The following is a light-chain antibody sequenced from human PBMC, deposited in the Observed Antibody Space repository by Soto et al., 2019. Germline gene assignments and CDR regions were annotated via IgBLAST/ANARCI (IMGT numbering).Light chain of an antibody. CDR2: GAS. CDR3: QQYEKWTRT. J-gene: IGKJ1*01. CDR1: QRLXSN. V-gene: IGKV3-15*01. Sequence: IVLTQSAATLSVSPGESVTLSCRASQRLXSNFGWSQRKPGQAPRIRXDGASSRATGIPARFSGGGSGAEYTLTISSLQSEDFAVYYCQQYEKWTRTFGQGTKVDIK.